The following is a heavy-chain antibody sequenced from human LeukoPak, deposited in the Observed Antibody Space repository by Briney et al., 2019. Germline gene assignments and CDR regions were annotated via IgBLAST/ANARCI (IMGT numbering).Heavy chain of an antibody. J-gene: IGHJ4*02. CDR3: ARSLRGTYLGALDY. CDR1: GDIISNYSAA. Sequence: QTLSLTCGICGDIISNYSAAGEWSRRTRARGLEWLERTYYRSNLCTDYAGSVKNQITVSPDTSKNQFSLQLNSVTPEDTAVYSCARSLRGTYLGALDYWGQGTLVTASS. CDR2: TYYRSNLCT. D-gene: IGHD7-27*01. V-gene: IGHV6-1*01.